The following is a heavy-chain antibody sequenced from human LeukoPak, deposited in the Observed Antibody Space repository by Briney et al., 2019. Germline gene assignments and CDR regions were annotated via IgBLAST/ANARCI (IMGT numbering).Heavy chain of an antibody. CDR2: ISAYNGNT. CDR3: ARDPPSYYDYVWGSSPFDY. D-gene: IGHD3-16*01. V-gene: IGHV1-18*01. J-gene: IGHJ4*02. CDR1: GYTFTSYG. Sequence: GASVKVSCKASGYTFTSYGISWVRQAPGQGLEWMGWISAYNGNTNYAQKLQGRVTMTTDTSTSTAYMELRSLRSDDTAVYYCARDPPSYYDYVWGSSPFDYWGQGTLVTVSS.